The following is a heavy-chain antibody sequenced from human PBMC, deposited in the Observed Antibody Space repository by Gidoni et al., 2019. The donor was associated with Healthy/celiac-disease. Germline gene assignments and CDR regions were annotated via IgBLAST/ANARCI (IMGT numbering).Heavy chain of an antibody. Sequence: QVQLQESGPGLVKPSQTLSLTCPVSGGSISSGDYYWSWIRKPPGKCLEWIGYIYYSGSTYYNPSLKSRVTISVDTSKNQFSLKLSSVTAADTAVYYCARAIVGATKIDYWGQGTLVTVSS. V-gene: IGHV4-30-4*01. CDR3: ARAIVGATKIDY. J-gene: IGHJ4*02. CDR1: GGSISSGDYY. CDR2: IYYSGST. D-gene: IGHD1-26*01.